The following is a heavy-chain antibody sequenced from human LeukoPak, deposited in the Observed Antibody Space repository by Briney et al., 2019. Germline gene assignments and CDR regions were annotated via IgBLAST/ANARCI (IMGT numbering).Heavy chain of an antibody. J-gene: IGHJ6*02. CDR2: ISAYNGNT. V-gene: IGHV1-18*01. D-gene: IGHD6-19*01. CDR3: ARVSDCCWYSSGWSAYYYGMDV. CDR1: GYTFTSYG. Sequence: ASVKVSCKASGYTFTSYGISWVRQAPGQGFEWMGWISAYNGNTNYAQKLQGRVTMTTDTSTSTAYMELRSLRSDDTAVYYCARVSDCCWYSSGWSAYYYGMDVWGQGTTVTVSS.